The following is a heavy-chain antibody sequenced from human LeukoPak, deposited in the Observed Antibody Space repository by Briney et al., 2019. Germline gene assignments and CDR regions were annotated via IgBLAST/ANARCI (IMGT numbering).Heavy chain of an antibody. J-gene: IGHJ6*02. Sequence: SEPLSLTCTVSGRSLSSHYGSCIPRPPGKGLEGIGYIYYSGSTNYNPSLRSLVTISVDTPKNQFSLKLSSVTDAAAGVYYCGRFRNYDFWSGYPTYYYGMDVGGQGTTLTVPS. CDR2: IYYSGST. D-gene: IGHD3-3*01. CDR1: GRSLSSHY. V-gene: IGHV4-59*11. CDR3: GRFRNYDFWSGYPTYYYGMDV.